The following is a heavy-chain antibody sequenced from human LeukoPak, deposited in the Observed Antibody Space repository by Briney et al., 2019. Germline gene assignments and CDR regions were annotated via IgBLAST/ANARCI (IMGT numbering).Heavy chain of an antibody. V-gene: IGHV1-69*02. J-gene: IGHJ4*02. D-gene: IGHD3-10*01. Sequence: SVKVSCKASGGTFSSYTISWVRQAPGQGLEWMGRIIPILGIANYAQKFQGRVTITADKSTSTAYMELSNLRSEETAVYYCASRGVIFDYWAKGPRVTVSS. CDR2: IIPILGIA. CDR1: GGTFSSYT. CDR3: ASRGVIFDY.